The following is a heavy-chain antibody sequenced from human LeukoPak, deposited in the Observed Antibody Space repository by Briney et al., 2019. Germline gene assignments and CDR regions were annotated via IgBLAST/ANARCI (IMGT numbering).Heavy chain of an antibody. CDR2: ISYSGSYI. CDR3: ARGAYGDGYYFDS. CDR1: GFTVSNNL. D-gene: IGHD4-17*01. Sequence: PGGSLRLSCAASGFTVSNNLMTWVRQAPGKGLEWVSSISYSGSYIYYADSVKGRFTISRDNAENSLYLQMNSLRAEDTAVYYCARGAYGDGYYFDSWGQGTLVTVSS. V-gene: IGHV3-21*01. J-gene: IGHJ4*02.